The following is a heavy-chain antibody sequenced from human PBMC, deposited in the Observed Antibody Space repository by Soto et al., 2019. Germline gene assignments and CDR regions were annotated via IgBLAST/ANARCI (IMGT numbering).Heavy chain of an antibody. CDR1: GYTFTSYA. CDR3: ARGDYYDSSGYRYWFDP. CDR2: INAGNGNT. D-gene: IGHD3-22*01. V-gene: IGHV1-3*01. Sequence: ASVKVSCKASGYTFTSYAMHWVRQAPGQRLEWMGWINAGNGNTKYSQKFQGRVTITRDTSASTAYMELSSLRSEDTAVDYCARGDYYDSSGYRYWFDPWGQGTLVTVSS. J-gene: IGHJ5*02.